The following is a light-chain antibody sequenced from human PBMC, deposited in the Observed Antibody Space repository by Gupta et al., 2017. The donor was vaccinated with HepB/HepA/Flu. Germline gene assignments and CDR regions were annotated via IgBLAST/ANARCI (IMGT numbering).Light chain of an antibody. V-gene: IGLV1-40*01. J-gene: IGLJ3*02. CDR1: SSNIEIGRD. CDR2: RNN. Sequence: QSALTQPPSVSGVPGQRVILSCTWSSSNIEIGRDVHWYQQFPGTAPKLLIYRNNNRPSGVPDRFSGSKSGTSASLAITGLQAEDEATYYCQSYDSSLGGPWVFGGGTKLTVL. CDR3: QSYDSSLGGPWV.